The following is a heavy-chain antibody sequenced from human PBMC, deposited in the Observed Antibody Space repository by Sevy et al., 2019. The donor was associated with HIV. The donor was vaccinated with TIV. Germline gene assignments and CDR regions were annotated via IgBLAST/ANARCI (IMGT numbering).Heavy chain of an antibody. D-gene: IGHD4-17*01. J-gene: IGHJ4*02. CDR1: GFTFSTYG. V-gene: IGHV3-33*01. CDR3: ARDLEFYDYGDYGPAFMPDY. Sequence: GGSLRLSYAASGFTFSTYGMHWVHQAPGKGLEWVAVMWFDGSNTYYADSVKGRFTISRDIAKNTLHLQMNSLRAEDTAVYYCARDLEFYDYGDYGPAFMPDYWGQGTLVTVSS. CDR2: MWFDGSNT.